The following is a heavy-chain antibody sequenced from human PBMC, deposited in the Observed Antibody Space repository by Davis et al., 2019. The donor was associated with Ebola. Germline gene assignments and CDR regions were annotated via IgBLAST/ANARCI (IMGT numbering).Heavy chain of an antibody. V-gene: IGHV4-61*01. Sequence: PGGSLRLSCTVSGGSVSSGSYYWSWIRQPPGKGLEWIGYIYYSGSTNYNPSLKSRVTISVDTSKNQFSLKLSSVTAADTAVYYCARWYYYDSSGYYYAGWFDPWGQGTLVTVSS. CDR1: GGSVSSGSYY. J-gene: IGHJ5*02. CDR2: IYYSGST. D-gene: IGHD3-22*01. CDR3: ARWYYYDSSGYYYAGWFDP.